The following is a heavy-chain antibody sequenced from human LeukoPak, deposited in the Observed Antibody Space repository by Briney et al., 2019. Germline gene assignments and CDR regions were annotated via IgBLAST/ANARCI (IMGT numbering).Heavy chain of an antibody. V-gene: IGHV3-23*01. CDR1: GFAFSSDA. Sequence: GGSLRLSCAASGFAFSSDAMTWVRQTPRKGLEWVSTIDISGDVTNYADSVKGRFTISRDDSKNTLYLQLHSLRVEDTATYYCAKDVSNFIGASDAWGQGTMVTVSS. D-gene: IGHD2-8*01. CDR2: IDISGDVT. J-gene: IGHJ3*01. CDR3: AKDVSNFIGASDA.